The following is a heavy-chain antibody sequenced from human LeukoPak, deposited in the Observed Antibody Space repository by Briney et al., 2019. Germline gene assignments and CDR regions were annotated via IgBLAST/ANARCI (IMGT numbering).Heavy chain of an antibody. V-gene: IGHV3-74*01. D-gene: IGHD3-10*01. CDR3: AKVHGSGSYYNEGTNRGWFDP. CDR1: GFTFSNYW. CDR2: INSDGSTT. J-gene: IGHJ5*02. Sequence: GGSLRLSCAASGFTFSNYWMHWVRQAPGKGLVWVSRINSDGSTTNYADSVKGRFTISRDNAKNSLYLQMNSLRAEDTALYYCAKVHGSGSYYNEGTNRGWFDPWGQGTLVTVSS.